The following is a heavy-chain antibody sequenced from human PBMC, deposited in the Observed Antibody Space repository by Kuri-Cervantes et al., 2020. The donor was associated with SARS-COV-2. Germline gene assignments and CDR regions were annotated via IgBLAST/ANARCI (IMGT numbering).Heavy chain of an antibody. CDR2: FDPEDGET. J-gene: IGHJ6*02. CDR3: ATGIVYCSGGSCYNYYYGMDV. D-gene: IGHD2-15*01. CDR1: GYTLTELS. Sequence: ASVKVSCKVSGYTLTELSMHWVRQAPGKGLEWMGGFDPEDGETIYAQKFQGRVTMTEDTSTDTAYMELSSLRSEDAAVYYCATGIVYCSGGSCYNYYYGMDVWGQGTTVTVSS. V-gene: IGHV1-24*01.